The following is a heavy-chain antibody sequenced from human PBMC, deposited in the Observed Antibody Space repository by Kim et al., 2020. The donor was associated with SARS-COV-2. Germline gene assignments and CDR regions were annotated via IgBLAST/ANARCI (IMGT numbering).Heavy chain of an antibody. V-gene: IGHV3-30*04. J-gene: IGHJ5*02. CDR3: AREGGTSGHADWFDA. CDR1: GFTFSDSP. CDR2: ISNDGSWH. D-gene: IGHD5-12*01. Sequence: GGSLRLSCAASGFTFSDSPMHWVRQAPGKGLEWVAVISNDGSWHSYPESVKGRFIISRDNSKNTLYMEMNSLRREDTATYYCAREGGTSGHADWFDARGQGILVTVSS.